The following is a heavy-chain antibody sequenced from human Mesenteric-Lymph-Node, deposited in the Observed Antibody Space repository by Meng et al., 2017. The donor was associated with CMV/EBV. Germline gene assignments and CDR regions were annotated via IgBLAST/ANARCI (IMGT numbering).Heavy chain of an antibody. J-gene: IGHJ4*02. CDR3: ARGRITTTPFFDY. V-gene: IGHV4-34*01. CDR1: GGYFSDYY. D-gene: IGHD1-20*01. Sequence: CAVYGGYFSDYYWTWIRQPPGKGLEWIGEINHSGSTTYNSSLKSRVTISVDTSKNQFSLKLSFVTAADTAAYYCARGRITTTPFFDYWGQGSLVTVSS. CDR2: INHSGST.